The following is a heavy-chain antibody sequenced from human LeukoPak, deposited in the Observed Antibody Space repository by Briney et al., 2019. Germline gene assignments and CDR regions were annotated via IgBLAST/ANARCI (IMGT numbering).Heavy chain of an antibody. CDR2: IYTSGST. D-gene: IGHD2-2*01. V-gene: IGHV4-61*02. J-gene: IGHJ4*02. Sequence: SETLSLTCTVSGGSISSGSYYWSWIRQPAGKGLEWIGRIYTSGSTNYNPSLRSRVAMSIHTSENQFSLKLSSVTAADTAVYYCAREGVIVVVPAAMRGNFDYWGQGTLVTVSS. CDR1: GGSISSGSYY. CDR3: AREGVIVVVPAAMRGNFDY.